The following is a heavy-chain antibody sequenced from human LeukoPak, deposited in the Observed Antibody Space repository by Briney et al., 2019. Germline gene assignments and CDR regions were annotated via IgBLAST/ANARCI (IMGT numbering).Heavy chain of an antibody. CDR1: GFIVSSYC. CDR3: ARSYSNHLFGMDV. D-gene: IGHD4-11*01. Sequence: GGSLRLSCVASGFIVSSYCMTWVRQAPGKGLEWVSVIYSGGSTYYADSVKGRVAISRDNSKNTVFLQMNSVRAEDTAVYFCARSYSNHLFGMDVWGQGTTVTVTS. V-gene: IGHV3-66*01. CDR2: IYSGGST. J-gene: IGHJ6*02.